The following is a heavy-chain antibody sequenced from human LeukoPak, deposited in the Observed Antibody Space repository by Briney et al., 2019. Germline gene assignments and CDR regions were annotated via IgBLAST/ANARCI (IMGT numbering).Heavy chain of an antibody. CDR1: RFVFSSYE. V-gene: IGHV3-48*03. J-gene: IGHJ5*02. CDR2: ISSSGSTI. CDR3: AREVVVAATDWFDP. D-gene: IGHD2-15*01. Sequence: GGSLRLSCAASRFVFSSYEMNWVRQAPGKGLEWVSYISSSGSTIYYADSVQGRFTISRDNAKNSLYLQMNSLRDEDTAVYYCAREVVVAATDWFDPWGQGTLVTVSS.